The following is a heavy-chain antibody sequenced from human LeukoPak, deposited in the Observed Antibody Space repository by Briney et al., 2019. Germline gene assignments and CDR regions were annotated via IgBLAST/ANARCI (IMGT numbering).Heavy chain of an antibody. J-gene: IGHJ4*02. V-gene: IGHV1-2*02. Sequence: ASVKVSCKASGYTFTGYYMHWVRQAPGQGLEWMGWINPNSGGTNYAQKLQGRVTMTRNTSISTAYMELSSLRSEDTAVYYCASNLQMITFGGVIVVWGQGTLVTVSS. CDR2: INPNSGGT. CDR3: ASNLQMITFGGVIVV. D-gene: IGHD3-16*02. CDR1: GYTFTGYY.